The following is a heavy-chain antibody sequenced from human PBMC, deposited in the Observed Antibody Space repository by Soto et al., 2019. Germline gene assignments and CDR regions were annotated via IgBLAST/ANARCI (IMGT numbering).Heavy chain of an antibody. V-gene: IGHV1-69*06. CDR3: AIVVKGDYYYGMDV. Sequence: QVQLVQSGAEVKKPGSSVKVSCKASGGTFSSYAISWVRQAPGQGLEWLGGIIPIFGTANYAQKFQGRVTITADKSTSTAHMELSSLRSEDTAVYYCAIVVKGDYYYGMDVWGQGTTVTVSS. J-gene: IGHJ6*02. D-gene: IGHD3-22*01. CDR2: IIPIFGTA. CDR1: GGTFSSYA.